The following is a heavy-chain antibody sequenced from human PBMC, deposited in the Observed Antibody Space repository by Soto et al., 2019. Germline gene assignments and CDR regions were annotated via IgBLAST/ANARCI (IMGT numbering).Heavy chain of an antibody. J-gene: IGHJ4*02. Sequence: GGSLRLSCAASGFTFSSYAMSWVRQAPGKGLEWVSAISGSGGSTYYADSVKGRFTISRDNSKNTLYLQMNSLRAEDTAVYYCAKFPGSGSYYDLRLFDYWGQGTLVTVSS. D-gene: IGHD1-26*01. CDR2: ISGSGGST. V-gene: IGHV3-23*01. CDR1: GFTFSSYA. CDR3: AKFPGSGSYYDLRLFDY.